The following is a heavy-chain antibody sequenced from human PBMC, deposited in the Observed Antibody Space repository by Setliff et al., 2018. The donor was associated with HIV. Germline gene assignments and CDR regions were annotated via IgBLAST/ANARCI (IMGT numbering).Heavy chain of an antibody. J-gene: IGHJ4*02. D-gene: IGHD3-16*01. CDR3: ARRRDSYVDY. CDR1: GYSITSGYY. Sequence: SETLSLTCAVSGYSITSGYYWGWIRQPPGKGLEWIGSIYHSGSTYYNPSLKSRVTISIDTSKNQFSLKLTSVTAADTAVYYCARRRDSYVDYWSQGTMVTVSS. CDR2: IYHSGST. V-gene: IGHV4-38-2*01.